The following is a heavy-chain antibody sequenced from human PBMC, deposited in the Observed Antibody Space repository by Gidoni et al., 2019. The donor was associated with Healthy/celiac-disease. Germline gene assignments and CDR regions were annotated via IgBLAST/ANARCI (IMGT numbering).Heavy chain of an antibody. CDR2: INHSGST. V-gene: IGHV4-34*01. Sequence: QVQLQQWGAGLLKPSETLSLTCAVYGGSFSGYYWSWIRQPPGKGLEWIGEINHSGSTNYNPSLKSRVTISVDTSKNQFSLKLSSVTAADTAVYYWARVGEGCSGGSCYPPYFQHWGQGTLVTVSS. CDR3: ARVGEGCSGGSCYPPYFQH. J-gene: IGHJ1*01. D-gene: IGHD2-15*01. CDR1: GGSFSGYY.